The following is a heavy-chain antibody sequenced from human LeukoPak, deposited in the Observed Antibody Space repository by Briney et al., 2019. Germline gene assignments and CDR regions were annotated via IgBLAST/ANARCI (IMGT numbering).Heavy chain of an antibody. CDR2: LYSGGAT. CDR3: ARHRGSSLFVDY. Sequence: GGSLRLSCAASGFTFSSYSMNWVRQAPGKELQWVSILYSGGATYYADSVKGRFTISRDNSKNTLYLQMSSLRAEDTAVYFCARHRGSSLFVDYWGQGTLVTVSS. J-gene: IGHJ4*02. CDR1: GFTFSSYS. D-gene: IGHD1-26*01. V-gene: IGHV3-66*04.